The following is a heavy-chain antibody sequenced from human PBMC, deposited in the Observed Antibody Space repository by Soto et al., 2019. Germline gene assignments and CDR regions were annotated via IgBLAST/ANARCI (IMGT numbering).Heavy chain of an antibody. D-gene: IGHD6-19*01. CDR3: ARGGIAVAENWFDP. Sequence: ASVKVSCKASGGTFSSYTISWVRQAPGQGLEWMGRIIPILGIANYAQKFQGRVTITADKSTSTAYMELSSLRSEDTAVYYCARGGIAVAENWFDPWGQGTLVTVSS. V-gene: IGHV1-69*02. J-gene: IGHJ5*02. CDR2: IIPILGIA. CDR1: GGTFSSYT.